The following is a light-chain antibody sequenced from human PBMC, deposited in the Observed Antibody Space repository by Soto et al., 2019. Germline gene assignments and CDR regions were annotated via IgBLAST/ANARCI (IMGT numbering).Light chain of an antibody. J-gene: IGKJ4*01. Sequence: EIVFTQSPDTLSLSPGERATLSCRASQSVSSSFIAWYRQKPGQPPRLLIYRASTRATGIPDRITGSGSGTDFTLTISRLEPEDFAVYYCQQYESSPLTFGGGNKVEIK. CDR2: RAS. V-gene: IGKV3-20*01. CDR3: QQYESSPLT. CDR1: QSVSSSF.